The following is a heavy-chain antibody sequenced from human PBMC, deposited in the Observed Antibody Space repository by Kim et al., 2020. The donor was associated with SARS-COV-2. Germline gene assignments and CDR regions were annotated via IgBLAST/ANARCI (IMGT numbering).Heavy chain of an antibody. D-gene: IGHD3-3*01. CDR3: ARTVLINYDFWSGYYNDPGY. CDR2: ISSSSSYI. J-gene: IGHJ4*02. CDR1: GCTFSSYS. V-gene: IGHV3-21*01. Sequence: GGSLRLSCAASGCTFSSYSMNWVRQAPGKGLEWVSSISSSSSYIYYADSVKGRFTISRDNAKNSLYLQMNSLRAEDTAVYYCARTVLINYDFWSGYYNDPGYWGQGTLVTVSS.